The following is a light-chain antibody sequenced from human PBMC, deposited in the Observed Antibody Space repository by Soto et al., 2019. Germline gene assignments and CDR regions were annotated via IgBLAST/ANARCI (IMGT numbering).Light chain of an antibody. CDR2: DAS. Sequence: DIQMTQSPSVLSASVGDRVTITCRASQRIAHFLAWYQQKPGKAPDLLIYDASPLQDEVPSRFSGSGSGTEFTLAFSGLQPDDYATYYCQQFHTYPYTFGQGTKVEIK. J-gene: IGKJ2*01. V-gene: IGKV1-5*01. CDR1: QRIAHF. CDR3: QQFHTYPYT.